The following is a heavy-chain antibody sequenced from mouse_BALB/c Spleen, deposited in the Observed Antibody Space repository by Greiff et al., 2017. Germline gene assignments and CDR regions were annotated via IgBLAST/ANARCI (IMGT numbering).Heavy chain of an antibody. J-gene: IGHJ4*01. CDR1: GYTFTNYW. CDR2: IYPGGGYT. CDR3: ARSYGNYYYAMDY. V-gene: IGHV1-63*02. Sequence: VQLQQSGAELVRPGTSVKISCKASGYTFTNYWLGWVKQRPGHGLEWIGDIYPGGGYTNYNEKFKGKATLTADTSSSTAYMQLSSLTSEDSAVYFCARSYGNYYYAMDYWGQGTSVTVSA. D-gene: IGHD2-1*01.